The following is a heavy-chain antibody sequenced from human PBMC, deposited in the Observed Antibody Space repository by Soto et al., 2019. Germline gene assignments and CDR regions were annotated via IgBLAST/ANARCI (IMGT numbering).Heavy chain of an antibody. D-gene: IGHD1-7*01. CDR2: IYYSGTT. J-gene: IGHJ6*02. CDR1: GASVNYGGYY. Sequence: PSETLSLTCTVSGASVNYGGYYWGWVRQRPGKGLEWIAYIYYSGTTSFNPSLRSRLSISVDTSKNQFSLRLTSVTAADTAVYFCARDKTGTTLNYYFGMDVWGQGTTVTVSS. CDR3: ARDKTGTTLNYYFGMDV. V-gene: IGHV4-31*03.